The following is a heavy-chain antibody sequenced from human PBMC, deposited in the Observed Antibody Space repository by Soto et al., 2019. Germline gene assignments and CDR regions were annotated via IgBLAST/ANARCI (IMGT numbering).Heavy chain of an antibody. CDR2: INHSGST. CDR1: GGSFSGYY. D-gene: IGHD3-10*01. J-gene: IGHJ5*02. V-gene: IGHV4-34*01. CDR3: ARLWFGELSGWFDP. Sequence: QVQLQQWGAGLLKPSETLSLTCAVYGGSFSGYYWSWIRQPPGKGLEWIGEINHSGSTNYNPSLKGRVTISVDTSKNQFSLKLSSVTAADTAVYYCARLWFGELSGWFDPWGQGTLVTVSS.